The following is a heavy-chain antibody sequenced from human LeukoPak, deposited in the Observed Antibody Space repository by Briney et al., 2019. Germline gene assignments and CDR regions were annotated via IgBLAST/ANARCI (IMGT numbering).Heavy chain of an antibody. CDR1: GFTFSSHW. CDR3: ARGLLGRGSPLDC. V-gene: IGHV3-74*01. J-gene: IGHJ4*02. D-gene: IGHD5-12*01. Sequence: GGSLRLSCAASGFTFSSHWMHWVRQAPGKGLVWVSRINTDGSTINYADSVKGRFTISRDNAKNTLYLQMNSLRAEDTAVYNCARGLLGRGSPLDCWGQGTPVTVSS. CDR2: INTDGSTI.